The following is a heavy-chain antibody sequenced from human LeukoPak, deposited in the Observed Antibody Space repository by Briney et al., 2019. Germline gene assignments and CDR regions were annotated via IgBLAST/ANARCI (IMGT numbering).Heavy chain of an antibody. Sequence: PGGSLRLSCAASGFTFSDYYMSWIRQAPGKGLEWVSYISRSGSTIYYTDSVKGRFTISRDNAKNSLYLQMNSLRAEDTAVYYCARGLQQLLPVTTIRRNYHYYGMDVWGQGTTVTVSS. D-gene: IGHD4-17*01. CDR3: ARGLQQLLPVTTIRRNYHYYGMDV. CDR1: GFTFSDYY. V-gene: IGHV3-11*01. CDR2: ISRSGSTI. J-gene: IGHJ6*02.